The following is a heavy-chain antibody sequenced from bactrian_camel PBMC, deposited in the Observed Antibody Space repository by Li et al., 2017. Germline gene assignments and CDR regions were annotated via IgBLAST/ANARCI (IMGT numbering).Heavy chain of an antibody. J-gene: IGHJ6*01. Sequence: HVQLVESGGGLVQPGGSLRLSCAASLDTYSANRMGWFRQAPGKEREGVAAIDSDGSTSYADSVKGRFTISQDNAKNTLYLQMNSLKPEDTAMYYCAADLFPYDTGDTVVAGCPDDIDRGADFGYWGQGTQVTVS. D-gene: IGHD6*01. V-gene: IGHV3S53*01. CDR2: IDSDGST. CDR1: LDTYSANR. CDR3: AADLFPYDTGDTVVAGCPDDIDRGADFGY.